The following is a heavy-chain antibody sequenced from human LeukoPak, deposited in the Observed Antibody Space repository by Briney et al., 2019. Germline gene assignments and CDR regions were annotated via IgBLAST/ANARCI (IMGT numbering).Heavy chain of an antibody. V-gene: IGHV3-53*05. J-gene: IGHJ4*02. CDR3: ARGGYYNILTGFRSRFLGFDY. CDR1: GFTVSSNY. Sequence: GGSLRLSCAASGFTVSSNYMTWTRQAPGKGLEWVSVIYGGGGTSHADSVKGRFTISRDNSKNTVYLQMNSLRAEDTAVYFCARGGYYNILTGFRSRFLGFDYWGQGTLVTVSS. D-gene: IGHD3-9*01. CDR2: IYGGGGT.